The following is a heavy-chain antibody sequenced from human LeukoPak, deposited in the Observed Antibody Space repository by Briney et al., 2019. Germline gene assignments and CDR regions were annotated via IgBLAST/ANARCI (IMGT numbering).Heavy chain of an antibody. CDR3: ARALRDSNYGWFGP. CDR2: IYYSGAT. V-gene: IGHV4-59*11. D-gene: IGHD4-11*01. J-gene: IGHJ5*02. CDR1: GVSIRSHY. Sequence: PSETLSLTCTVSGVSIRSHYWSWIRQPPGTGREWIGYIYYSGATNYNPSLKSRVTMSVDTSKNQFALNLSSVTAADTALYYCARALRDSNYGWFGPWGQGTLVTVSS.